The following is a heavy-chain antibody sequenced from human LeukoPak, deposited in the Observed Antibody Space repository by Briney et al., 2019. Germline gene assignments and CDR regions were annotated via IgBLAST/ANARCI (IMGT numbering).Heavy chain of an antibody. V-gene: IGHV3-23*01. CDR1: GFTFSSYA. Sequence: GGSLRLSCAASGFTFSSYAVSWVRQAPGKGLEWVSSISGSGGSTYSADSVKGRFTISRDNSKNTLYLQMNSLRAEDTALYYCAKDRSCTSDICHGDFDYWGQGTLVTVSS. CDR3: AKDRSCTSDICHGDFDY. CDR2: ISGSGGST. J-gene: IGHJ4*02. D-gene: IGHD2-8*01.